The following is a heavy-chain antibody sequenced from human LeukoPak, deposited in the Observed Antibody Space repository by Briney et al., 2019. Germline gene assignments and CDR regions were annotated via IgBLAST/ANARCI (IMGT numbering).Heavy chain of an antibody. CDR3: ARARGAVDY. CDR1: GGSFSGYY. Sequence: SETLSLTCAVYGGSFSGYYWSWIRQPPGKGLECIGEINHSGSTNYNPSLKSRVTISVDTSKNQFSLKLSSVTAADTAVYYCARARGAVDYWGQGTLVTVSS. CDR2: INHSGST. J-gene: IGHJ4*02. D-gene: IGHD3-10*01. V-gene: IGHV4-34*01.